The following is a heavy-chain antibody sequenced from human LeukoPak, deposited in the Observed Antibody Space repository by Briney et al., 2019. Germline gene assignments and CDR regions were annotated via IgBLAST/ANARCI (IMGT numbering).Heavy chain of an antibody. Sequence: VASVKVSCKASGYTFTSYGISWVRQAPGQGLEWMGWVSAYNGNTNYAQKLQGRVTMTTDTSTSTAYMELRSLRSDDTAVYYCARDPGYSSGWYGYFDYWGQGTLVTVSS. CDR2: VSAYNGNT. J-gene: IGHJ4*02. D-gene: IGHD6-19*01. CDR3: ARDPGYSSGWYGYFDY. CDR1: GYTFTSYG. V-gene: IGHV1-18*01.